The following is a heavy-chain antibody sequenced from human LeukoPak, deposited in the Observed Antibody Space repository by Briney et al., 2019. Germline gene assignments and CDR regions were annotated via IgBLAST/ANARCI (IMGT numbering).Heavy chain of an antibody. V-gene: IGHV3-53*01. CDR3: AKMVHTEQWLVPFDY. CDR2: IYSGGST. Sequence: GGSLRLSCAASGFTVSSSYISWVRQAPGKGLEWVSVIYSGGSTYYTDSVKGRFTISRDNSKNTLHLQMNSLRAEDTAVYYCAKMVHTEQWLVPFDYWGQGTLVTVSS. J-gene: IGHJ4*02. D-gene: IGHD6-19*01. CDR1: GFTVSSSY.